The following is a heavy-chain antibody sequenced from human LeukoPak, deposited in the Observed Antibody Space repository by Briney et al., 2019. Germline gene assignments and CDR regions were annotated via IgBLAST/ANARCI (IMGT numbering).Heavy chain of an antibody. Sequence: GGSLRLSCAVSGFTFKNAYMTWVRQAPGKGLEWVGRIKTNADGGATDYAAPVKGRFSISRDDSKNTLYLQMDSLKVEDTGVYFCTRPLGGIDIFGYWGQGTLVTVSS. CDR3: TRPLGGIDIFGY. V-gene: IGHV3-15*01. CDR1: GFTFKNAY. CDR2: IKTNADGGAT. D-gene: IGHD2-15*01. J-gene: IGHJ4*02.